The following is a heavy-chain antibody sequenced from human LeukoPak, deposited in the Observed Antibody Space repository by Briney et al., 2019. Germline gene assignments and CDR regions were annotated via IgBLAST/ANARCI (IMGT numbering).Heavy chain of an antibody. V-gene: IGHV5-51*01. Sequence: GASLKISCEGSGYIFSSYWIGWARQMPGKGLDWMGIIYPGGSDTIYSPPFQGQVTISADKSISTAYVQWNSLRASDTAMYYCARHQYYYDTRAYYIDYWGQGTLVTVSS. J-gene: IGHJ4*02. CDR2: IYPGGSDT. CDR1: GYIFSSYW. D-gene: IGHD3-22*01. CDR3: ARHQYYYDTRAYYIDY.